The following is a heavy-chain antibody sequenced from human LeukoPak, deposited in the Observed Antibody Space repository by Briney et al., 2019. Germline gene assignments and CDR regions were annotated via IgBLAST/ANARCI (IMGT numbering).Heavy chain of an antibody. D-gene: IGHD6-13*01. CDR3: ASSGSSSWYLDY. Sequence: SETLSLTCAVYGGSFSGYYWSWIRQPPGKGLEWIGEINHSESTNYNPSLKSRVTISVDTSKNQFSLKLSSVTAADTAVYYCASSGSSSWYLDYWGQGTLVTVSS. CDR2: INHSEST. J-gene: IGHJ4*02. V-gene: IGHV4-34*01. CDR1: GGSFSGYY.